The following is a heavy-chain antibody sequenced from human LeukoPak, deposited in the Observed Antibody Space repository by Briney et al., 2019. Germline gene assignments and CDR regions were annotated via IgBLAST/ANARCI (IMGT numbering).Heavy chain of an antibody. CDR3: AKDGEVCGGNCYLVHY. CDR1: GFTFGSYA. V-gene: IGHV3-23*01. D-gene: IGHD2-21*01. CDR2: FSGSGDSN. Sequence: PGQSLSLSCAGSGFTFGSYAMTWVRLAHGTGLEWVSGFSGSGDSNYYAVSGKGRFTISRDNSKDTVDLQMNRPRAEDMDVYYCAKDGEVCGGNCYLVHYWGQGTLVTVSS. J-gene: IGHJ4*02.